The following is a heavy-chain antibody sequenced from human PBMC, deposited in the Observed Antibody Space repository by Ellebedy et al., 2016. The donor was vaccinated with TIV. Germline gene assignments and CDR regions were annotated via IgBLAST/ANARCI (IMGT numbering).Heavy chain of an antibody. Sequence: GGFLRLSCVASGFTVSSNYMFWVRQAPGKGLEWVALQHSTDIPYYADSVRGRFTVSRDDSQNKLFLQMNNLRGDDTAVYYCARTDCSGRSCYSFFNHWGQGTLVTVSS. CDR2: QHSTDIP. CDR1: GFTVSSNY. J-gene: IGHJ1*01. CDR3: ARTDCSGRSCYSFFNH. D-gene: IGHD2-8*02. V-gene: IGHV3-53*01.